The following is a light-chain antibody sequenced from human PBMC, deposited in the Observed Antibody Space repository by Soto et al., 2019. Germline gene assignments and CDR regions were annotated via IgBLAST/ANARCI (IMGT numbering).Light chain of an antibody. CDR3: QQYGSSPPFT. CDR2: GAS. Sequence: EIVLTQSPGTLSLSPGERATLSCRASQSVTSSSLAWYQQKPGQAPRLLIYGASSRATGIPDRFSASGSGTDFTLTISGLEPEDFAVYFCQQYGSSPPFTFGQGTKVDIK. V-gene: IGKV3-20*01. J-gene: IGKJ2*01. CDR1: QSVTSSS.